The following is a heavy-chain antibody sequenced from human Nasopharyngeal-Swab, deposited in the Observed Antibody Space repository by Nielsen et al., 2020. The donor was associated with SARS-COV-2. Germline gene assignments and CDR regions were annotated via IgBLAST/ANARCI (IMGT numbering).Heavy chain of an antibody. Sequence: SQTLSLTCTVSGDSVTSNHYFWGWVRQPPGEGLEWIGSIFYSETPSYKPSLKSRVTISVDRTRNQFSLRLSSVAAADTAVYYCARHAFCSSFCHNWYFDLWGRGTLVTVSS. V-gene: IGHV4-39*01. CDR3: ARHAFCSSFCHNWYFDL. D-gene: IGHD6-6*01. J-gene: IGHJ2*01. CDR2: IFYSETP. CDR1: GDSVTSNHYF.